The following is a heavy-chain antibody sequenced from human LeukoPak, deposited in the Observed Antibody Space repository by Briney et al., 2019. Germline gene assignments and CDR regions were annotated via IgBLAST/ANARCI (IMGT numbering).Heavy chain of an antibody. Sequence: GASVKVSCKASGYTFTGYYMHGVRQAPGQGLEWMGWINPNYGGIHYAQNFQGRVTMTRDTSISTAYMELSRLRSDDTAVYYCARAAYGDYWGQGTLVTVSS. J-gene: IGHJ4*02. CDR1: GYTFTGYY. CDR2: INPNYGGI. D-gene: IGHD3-16*01. CDR3: ARAAYGDY. V-gene: IGHV1-2*02.